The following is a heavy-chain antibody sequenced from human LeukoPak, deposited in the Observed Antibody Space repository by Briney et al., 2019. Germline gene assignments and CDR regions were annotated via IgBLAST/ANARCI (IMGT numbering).Heavy chain of an antibody. D-gene: IGHD2-15*01. CDR2: ISSSGRDT. CDR1: GFTVDSNY. J-gene: IGHJ4*02. Sequence: GGSLRLSRAASGFTVDSNYLSWVRQAPGKGLEWVSTISSSGRDTYYADSVKGRFTISRDNSKNTLYLQMNSLRAEDTAVFYCAKIPPGYCSAGSCYLDYWGQGTLVTVSS. V-gene: IGHV3-23*01. CDR3: AKIPPGYCSAGSCYLDY.